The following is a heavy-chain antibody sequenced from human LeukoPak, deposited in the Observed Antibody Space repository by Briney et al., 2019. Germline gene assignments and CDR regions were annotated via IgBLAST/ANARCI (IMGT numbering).Heavy chain of an antibody. V-gene: IGHV1-24*01. D-gene: IGHD3-10*01. Sequence: ASVKVSCKVSGYTLTALSMHWVRQAPGKGLEWRGGFDPEDGETIYAQKFQGRVTMTEDTSTDTAYMELSSLRSEDTAVYYCATAGHYGSGSPTLDYWGQGTLVTVSS. J-gene: IGHJ4*02. CDR2: FDPEDGET. CDR1: GYTLTALS. CDR3: ATAGHYGSGSPTLDY.